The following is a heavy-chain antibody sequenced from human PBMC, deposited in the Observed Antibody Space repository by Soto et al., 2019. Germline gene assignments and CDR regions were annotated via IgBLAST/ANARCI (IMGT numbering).Heavy chain of an antibody. J-gene: IGHJ4*02. Sequence: GGSLRLSCAASGFTFSSYGMHWVRQAPGKGLEWVAVIWYDGSNKYYADSVKGRFTISRDNSKNTLYLQMNSLRAEDTAVYYCAREARSSSRPKSYFVYPGKTPLVTLSS. CDR3: AREARSSSRPKSYFVY. V-gene: IGHV3-33*01. D-gene: IGHD6-6*01. CDR1: GFTFSSYG. CDR2: IWYDGSNK.